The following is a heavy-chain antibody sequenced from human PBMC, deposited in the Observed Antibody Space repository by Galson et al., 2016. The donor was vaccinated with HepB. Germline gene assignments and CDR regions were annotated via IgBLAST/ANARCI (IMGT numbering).Heavy chain of an antibody. J-gene: IGHJ3*02. Sequence: ETLSLTCTVSGGSVSSTSYYWSWIRQPPGKGLEWIGYTYYSGSTNYNASLKTRVTISLDTSKNQFSLKVTSVTAADTAVYYCARGENAFHMWGQGTMVTVTS. V-gene: IGHV4-61*01. CDR1: GGSVSSTSYY. CDR3: ARGENAFHM. CDR2: TYYSGST. D-gene: IGHD1-26*01.